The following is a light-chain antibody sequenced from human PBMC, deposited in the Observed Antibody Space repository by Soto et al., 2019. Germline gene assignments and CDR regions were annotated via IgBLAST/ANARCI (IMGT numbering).Light chain of an antibody. Sequence: QSVLTQPASVSGSPGQSITISCTGTSSDVGSYNFVSWYQQYPGKAPKLMIYEGSKRPSGVSNRFSGSKSGNTASLTISGLQAGDEADYYCCSYAGSSTFGVVFGGGTKVTVL. CDR1: SSDVGSYNF. V-gene: IGLV2-23*03. CDR2: EGS. J-gene: IGLJ2*01. CDR3: CSYAGSSTFGVV.